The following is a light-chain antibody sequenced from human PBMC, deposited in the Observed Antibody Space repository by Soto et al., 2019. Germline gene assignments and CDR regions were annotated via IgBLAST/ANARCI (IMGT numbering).Light chain of an antibody. V-gene: IGKV3D-15*01. CDR1: QSVSSN. CDR2: GAS. Sequence: EIVMTQSPATLSVSPGERATLSCRASQSVSSNFAWSQQKPGQAPRLLIYGASTRATGIPARFSGSGSGTEFTLTISSLQSEECAGYYCQQYNNWPPITFGQGTRLEIK. J-gene: IGKJ5*01. CDR3: QQYNNWPPIT.